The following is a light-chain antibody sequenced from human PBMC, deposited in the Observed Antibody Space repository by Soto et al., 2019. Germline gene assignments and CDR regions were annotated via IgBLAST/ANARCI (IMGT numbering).Light chain of an antibody. CDR2: DVS. CDR1: SSDVGAYNF. Sequence: QSALTQPRSVSASPGQSVTISCTGTSSDVGAYNFVSWYRQHPGKAPKLMLYDVSKRPSGVPDRFSGSRSGNTASLTISGLQTEDEADYYCFSYSGSSSVVFGGGTKLTVL. V-gene: IGLV2-11*01. J-gene: IGLJ2*01. CDR3: FSYSGSSSVV.